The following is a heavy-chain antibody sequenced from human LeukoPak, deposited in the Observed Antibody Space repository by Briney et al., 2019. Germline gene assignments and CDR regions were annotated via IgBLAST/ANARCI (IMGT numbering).Heavy chain of an antibody. J-gene: IGHJ4*02. CDR3: ARRYCSGRSCYQFFDY. D-gene: IGHD2-15*01. CDR1: GGSFSGYY. Sequence: SETLSLTCAVYGGSFSGYYWSWIRQPPGKGLEWIGEINHSGSTNYNPSLKSRVTISVDTSKNQFSLKLSSVTAADTAVYYCARRYCSGRSCYQFFDYWGQGTLVTVSS. CDR2: INHSGST. V-gene: IGHV4-34*01.